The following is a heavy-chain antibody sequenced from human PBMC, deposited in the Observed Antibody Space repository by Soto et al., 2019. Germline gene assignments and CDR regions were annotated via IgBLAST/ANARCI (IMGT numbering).Heavy chain of an antibody. CDR3: VRASGPFDL. CDR2: IWSDGSNK. Sequence: PGGSLRLSCGASGFPFSVYGIHWVRQAPGKGLEWVVVIWSDGSNKYYGDSVKGRFTISRDNAKNTLYLQMNSLRAEDTAMYYCVRASGPFDLWGRGTLVTVSS. CDR1: GFPFSVYG. V-gene: IGHV3-33*01. J-gene: IGHJ2*01.